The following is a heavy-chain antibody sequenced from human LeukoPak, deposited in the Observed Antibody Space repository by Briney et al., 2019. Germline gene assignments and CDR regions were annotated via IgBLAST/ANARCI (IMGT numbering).Heavy chain of an antibody. CDR3: ARFSRLRGTFDY. J-gene: IGHJ4*02. D-gene: IGHD3-10*01. V-gene: IGHV4-39*07. CDR2: INHSGST. Sequence: SETLSLTCTVSGGSISSSSYYWDWIRQPPGKGLEWIGEINHSGSTNYNPSLKSRVTISVDTSKNQFSLKLSSVTAADTAVYYCARFSRLRGTFDYWGQGTLVTVSS. CDR1: GGSISSSSYY.